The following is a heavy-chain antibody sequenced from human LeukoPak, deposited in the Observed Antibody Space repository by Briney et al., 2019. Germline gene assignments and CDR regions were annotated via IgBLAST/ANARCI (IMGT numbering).Heavy chain of an antibody. CDR2: ISGSGGTT. V-gene: IGHV3-23*01. CDR1: GFTFSNYA. CDR3: ARDPSYYDILTGYYG. Sequence: GVSLRLSCAASGFTFSNYAMSWVRQAPGKGLEWLSAISGSGGTTYYADSVKGRFTISRDNSKNTLYLQMNSLRAEDTAVYYCARDPSYYDILTGYYGWGQGTLVTVSS. J-gene: IGHJ4*02. D-gene: IGHD3-9*01.